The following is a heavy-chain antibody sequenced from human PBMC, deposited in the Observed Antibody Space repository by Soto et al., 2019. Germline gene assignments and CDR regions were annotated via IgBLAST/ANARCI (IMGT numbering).Heavy chain of an antibody. V-gene: IGHV4-59*08. CDR3: ARHLTYCSAGSCYSDFPYYGMDV. J-gene: IGHJ6*02. D-gene: IGHD2-15*01. CDR2: IYDSGST. CDR1: GGSISSSY. Sequence: SETLSLTCTVSGGSISSSYWSWIRQPPGKGLEWIGYIYDSGSTYYNSSLKSRVTMSVDTSKNQFSLKLSSVTAADTAVYYCARHLTYCSAGSCYSDFPYYGMDVWGQGTTVTVSS.